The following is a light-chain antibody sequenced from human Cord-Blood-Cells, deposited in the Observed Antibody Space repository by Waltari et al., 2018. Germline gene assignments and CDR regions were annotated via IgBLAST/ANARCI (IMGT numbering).Light chain of an antibody. CDR3: QQRSNWVT. J-gene: IGKJ4*01. Sequence: EIVLTQSPATLSLSPGERATPSCRASQSVSSYLAWYQQKPGQAPRLLIYDASNRATGIPAMFSGSGAGTDFTLTISSLEPEDFAFYYCQQRSNWVTFGGGTKVEIK. CDR1: QSVSSY. V-gene: IGKV3-11*01. CDR2: DAS.